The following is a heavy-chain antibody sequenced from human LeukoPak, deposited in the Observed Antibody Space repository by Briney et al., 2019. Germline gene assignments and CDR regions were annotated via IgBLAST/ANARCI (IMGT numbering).Heavy chain of an antibody. V-gene: IGHV3-48*03. J-gene: IGHJ3*02. CDR1: GFTFSSYE. Sequence: PGGSLRLSCAASGFTFSSYEMNWVRQAPGKGLEWVSYISSSGSTIYYADSVKGRFTISRDNAKNSLYLQMNSLRAEDTAAYYCARASSGWANNAFDIWGQGTMVTVSS. D-gene: IGHD6-19*01. CDR2: ISSSGSTI. CDR3: ARASSGWANNAFDI.